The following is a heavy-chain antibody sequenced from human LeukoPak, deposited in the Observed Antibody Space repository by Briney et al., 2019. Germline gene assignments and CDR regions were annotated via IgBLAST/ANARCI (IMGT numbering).Heavy chain of an antibody. Sequence: GGSLRLSCAASGFTFSSYTMNWVRQAPGKGLEWVSSITSSSSYFYYADSVKGRFTISRDNSKNTLYLQMNSLRAEDTAVYYCAREGITDTMIGGYWGQGTLVTVSS. D-gene: IGHD3-22*01. J-gene: IGHJ4*02. CDR1: GFTFSSYT. V-gene: IGHV3-21*01. CDR3: AREGITDTMIGGY. CDR2: ITSSSSYF.